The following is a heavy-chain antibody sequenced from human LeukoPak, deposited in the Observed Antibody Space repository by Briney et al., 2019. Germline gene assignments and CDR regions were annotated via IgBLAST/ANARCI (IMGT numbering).Heavy chain of an antibody. V-gene: IGHV3-30-3*01. J-gene: IGHJ3*02. Sequence: GGSLRLSCAASGFTFSSYAMHWVRQAPGKGLEWVAVISYDGSNKYYADSVKGRFTISRDNSKNTLYLQMNSLRAEDTAVYYCAREAYYYDSSGYSGAFDIWGQGTMVTVSS. D-gene: IGHD3-22*01. CDR3: AREAYYYDSSGYSGAFDI. CDR2: ISYDGSNK. CDR1: GFTFSSYA.